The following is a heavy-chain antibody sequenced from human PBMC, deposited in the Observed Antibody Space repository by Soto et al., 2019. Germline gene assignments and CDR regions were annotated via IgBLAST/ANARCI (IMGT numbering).Heavy chain of an antibody. V-gene: IGHV3-49*04. CDR1: GFNFGEYA. CDR3: NSVLPSFFDYSDRSGYYQIDS. CDR2: IRTKAYDGTT. J-gene: IGHJ4*02. D-gene: IGHD3-22*01. Sequence: GRSLGLASTAGGFNFGEYAMIWVRQAPGKGREWGGFIRTKAYDGTTEYAAYVKGRFTISRNDSKSIAYIKMNRLKPEHTAVYYCNSVLPSFFDYSDRSGYYQIDSWGQGTLVTVSS.